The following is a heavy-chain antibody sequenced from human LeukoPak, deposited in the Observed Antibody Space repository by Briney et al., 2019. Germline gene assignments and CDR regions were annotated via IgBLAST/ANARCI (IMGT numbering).Heavy chain of an antibody. Sequence: PGGSLRLSCAASGFTFSTYAMSWVRQAPGKGLEWVSDISGTGGRTYYADSVKGRFTISRDNSKNTVDLLMNSLRAEDTAIYYCATIYCSSIRCFLYYFDYWGQGTLVTVSS. CDR2: ISGTGGRT. J-gene: IGHJ4*02. CDR1: GFTFSTYA. D-gene: IGHD2-2*01. CDR3: ATIYCSSIRCFLYYFDY. V-gene: IGHV3-23*01.